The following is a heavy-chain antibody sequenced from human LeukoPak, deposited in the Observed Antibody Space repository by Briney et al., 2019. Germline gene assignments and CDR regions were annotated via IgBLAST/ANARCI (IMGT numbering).Heavy chain of an antibody. V-gene: IGHV4-30-4*01. CDR1: GGSISSGDYY. D-gene: IGHD3-10*01. Sequence: PSETLSLTCTVSGGSISSGDYYWSWIRQPPGQGLEWIGYIYYSGSTYYNPSLKSRVTISVDTSKNQFSLKLSSVTAADTAVYYCARGDYYGSGSADYWGQGTLVTVSS. CDR2: IYYSGST. J-gene: IGHJ4*02. CDR3: ARGDYYGSGSADY.